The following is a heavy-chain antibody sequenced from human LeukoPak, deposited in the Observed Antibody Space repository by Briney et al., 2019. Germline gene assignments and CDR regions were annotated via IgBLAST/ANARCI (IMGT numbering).Heavy chain of an antibody. V-gene: IGHV3-15*01. CDR1: GFTFSNAW. Sequence: PGGSLRLSCVASGFTFSNAWMSWVRQAPGKGLEWVGRIKSKTDGETTDYAAPVKGRFTISRDDSKNTLYLQMNSLKTEDTAVYYCTTDLKVDYDILTGYYLNDYWGQGTLVTVSS. CDR2: IKSKTDGETT. CDR3: TTDLKVDYDILTGYYLNDY. D-gene: IGHD3-9*01. J-gene: IGHJ4*02.